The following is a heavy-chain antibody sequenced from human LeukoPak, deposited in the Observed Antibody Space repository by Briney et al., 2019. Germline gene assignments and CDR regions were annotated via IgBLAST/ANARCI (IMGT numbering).Heavy chain of an antibody. CDR3: ARGVPSFFMVQGVISLDY. Sequence: PSEALSLTCTVSGGSTSDYYWNWIRQPPGKGLEWIGYIYYRGTTNYNPSLNSRVTISLDSSKNQFSLRLNSVTAADTAVYYCARGVPSFFMVQGVISLDYWGQGTLVTVSS. D-gene: IGHD3-10*01. CDR1: GGSTSDYY. CDR2: IYYRGTT. V-gene: IGHV4-59*01. J-gene: IGHJ4*02.